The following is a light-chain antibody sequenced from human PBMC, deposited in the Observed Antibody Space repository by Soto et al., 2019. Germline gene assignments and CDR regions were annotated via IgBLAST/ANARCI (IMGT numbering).Light chain of an antibody. CDR3: AAWDDRLGRGV. J-gene: IGLJ3*02. CDR1: SSNIGNNA. V-gene: IGLV1-36*01. CDR2: YDD. Sequence: QSVLTQPPSVSEAPRQRVTISCSGSSSNIGNNAVTWYQQLPGKAPKLLIYYDDLLPSGVSDRFSGSKSGTSASLAIRGPQAEDEADYYCAAWDDRLGRGVFGGGTKLTVL.